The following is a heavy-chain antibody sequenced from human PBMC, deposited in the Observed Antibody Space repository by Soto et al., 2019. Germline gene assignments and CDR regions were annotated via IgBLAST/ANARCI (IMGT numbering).Heavy chain of an antibody. CDR1: GFTFTGNW. CDR3: ATVGTGSYNWFDP. Sequence: EVQLVESGGGLVQPGGSLRLSCAASGFTFTGNWMHWVRQGPGKGPVWVARINRDGTATTYADSVTGRFTISRDNSKNTLYLQMNSLGAEDTAVYYCATVGTGSYNWFDPWGQGTMVTVSS. J-gene: IGHJ5*02. D-gene: IGHD1-26*01. CDR2: INRDGTAT. V-gene: IGHV3-74*01.